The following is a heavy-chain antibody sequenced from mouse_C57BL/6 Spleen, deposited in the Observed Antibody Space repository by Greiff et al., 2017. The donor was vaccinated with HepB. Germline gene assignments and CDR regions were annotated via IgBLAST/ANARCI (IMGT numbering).Heavy chain of an antibody. Sequence: QVQLQQSGAELMKPGASVKLSCKATGYTFTGYWIEWVKQRPGHGLEWIGEILPGSGSTNYNEKFKGKATFTADTSSNTAYMQLSSLTTEDSAIYYCARRRSTMVTTDLKFDVWGTGTTVTVSS. J-gene: IGHJ1*03. D-gene: IGHD2-2*01. CDR2: ILPGSGST. V-gene: IGHV1-9*01. CDR1: GYTFTGYW. CDR3: ARRRSTMVTTDLKFDV.